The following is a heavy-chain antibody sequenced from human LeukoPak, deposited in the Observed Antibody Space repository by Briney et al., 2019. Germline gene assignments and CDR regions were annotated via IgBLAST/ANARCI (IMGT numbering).Heavy chain of an antibody. D-gene: IGHD5-18*01. CDR1: GFTFSDYY. J-gene: IGHJ4*02. V-gene: IGHV3-11*01. CDR3: ARANTVMAVFDY. Sequence: GSLRLSCAASGFTFSDYYMMWIRQAPGKGLEWVSYISGSGSAIYYADSVKGRFTISRDNAKNSLYLQMNSLRAEDTAVFYCARANTVMAVFDYWGQGTLVTVSS. CDR2: ISGSGSAI.